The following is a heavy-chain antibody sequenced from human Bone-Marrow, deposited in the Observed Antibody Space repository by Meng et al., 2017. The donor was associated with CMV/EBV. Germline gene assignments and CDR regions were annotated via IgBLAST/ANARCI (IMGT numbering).Heavy chain of an antibody. CDR1: GFTFDDYA. D-gene: IGHD1-26*01. V-gene: IGHV3-9*01. Sequence: LSLTCAASGFTFDDYAMHWVRQAPGKGLEWVSGISWNSGSIGYADSVKGRFTISRDNAKNSLYLQMNSLRAEDTALYYCAKGSRGELPTYFDYWGQGTLVTVYS. J-gene: IGHJ4*02. CDR2: ISWNSGSI. CDR3: AKGSRGELPTYFDY.